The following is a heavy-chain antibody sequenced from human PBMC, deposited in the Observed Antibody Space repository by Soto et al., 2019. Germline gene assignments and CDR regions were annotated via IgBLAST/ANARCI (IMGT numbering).Heavy chain of an antibody. J-gene: IGHJ4*02. V-gene: IGHV3-33*01. CDR1: GFTFSSYG. CDR3: ARVTLPYDSSGYYLDY. D-gene: IGHD3-22*01. Sequence: GGSLRLSCAASGFTFSSYGMHWVRQAPGKGLEWVAVIWYDGSNKCYADSVKGRFTISRDNSKNTLYLQMNSLRAEDTAVYYCARVTLPYDSSGYYLDYWGQGTLVTVSS. CDR2: IWYDGSNK.